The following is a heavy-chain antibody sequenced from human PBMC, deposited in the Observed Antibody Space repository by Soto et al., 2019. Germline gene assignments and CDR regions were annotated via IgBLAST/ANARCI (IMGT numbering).Heavy chain of an antibody. CDR2: IYYSGST. D-gene: IGHD2-2*01. Sequence: SETPSLTCTVSGDSICSSSYYWGWIRQPPGKGLEWIGSIYYSGSTYYNPSLKSRVTISVDTSKNQFSLKLSSVTAADTAVYYYAIKAAEYCSSTSCYSNYFDSGGQGPLVTVPS. V-gene: IGHV4-39*05. CDR3: AIKAAEYCSSTSCYSNYFDS. CDR1: GDSICSSSYY. J-gene: IGHJ4*02.